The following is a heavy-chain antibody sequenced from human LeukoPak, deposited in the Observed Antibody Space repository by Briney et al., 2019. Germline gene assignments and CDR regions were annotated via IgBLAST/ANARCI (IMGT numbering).Heavy chain of an antibody. CDR2: INSDGSST. CDR3: ARIVRACSGGSCYADDRFDY. D-gene: IGHD2-15*01. V-gene: IGHV3-74*01. Sequence: GGSLRLSCAASGFTFSSYWMHWVRQAPGKGLVWVSRINSDGSSTSYADSVKGRFTISRDNAKNTLYLQMNSLRAEETAVYYCARIVRACSGGSCYADDRFDYWGQGTLVTVSS. CDR1: GFTFSSYW. J-gene: IGHJ4*02.